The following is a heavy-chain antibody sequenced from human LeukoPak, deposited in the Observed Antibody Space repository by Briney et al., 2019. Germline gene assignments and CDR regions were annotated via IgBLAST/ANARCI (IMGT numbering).Heavy chain of an antibody. V-gene: IGHV3-53*01. J-gene: IGHJ2*01. CDR1: GFSVGTKY. D-gene: IGHD3-10*01. CDR2: HYSGVDT. Sequence: GGSLRLSCEASGFSVGTKYMNWVRQAPGKGLEWVSIHYSGVDTYYADSVKGRFTISRDNSKNTLFLQMNSLRADDTAVYYCARVGDHYHWYFDLWGRGTRVSVSS. CDR3: ARVGDHYHWYFDL.